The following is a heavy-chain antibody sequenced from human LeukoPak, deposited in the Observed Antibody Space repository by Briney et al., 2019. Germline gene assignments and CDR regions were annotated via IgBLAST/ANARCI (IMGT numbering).Heavy chain of an antibody. J-gene: IGHJ4*02. Sequence: GGSLRLSCAASGFTFSNAWMSWVRQAPGKGLEWVGRIKSKTDGGTTDYAAPVKGRFTISRDDSKNTLYLQMNSLKTEDTAVYYCTTHSDDFWSGYYTQNSDYWGQGTLVTVSS. CDR3: TTHSDDFWSGYYTQNSDY. V-gene: IGHV3-15*01. D-gene: IGHD3-3*01. CDR1: GFTFSNAW. CDR2: IKSKTDGGTT.